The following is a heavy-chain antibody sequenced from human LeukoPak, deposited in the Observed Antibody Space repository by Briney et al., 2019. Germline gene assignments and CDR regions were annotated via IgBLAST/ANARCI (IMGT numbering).Heavy chain of an antibody. J-gene: IGHJ4*02. CDR2: IIPIFGTA. CDR3: AREALGSGSYYTFDY. CDR1: GYTFTNYA. Sequence: SVKVSCKASGYTFTNYAISWVRQAPGQGLEWMGGIIPIFGTANYAQKFQGRVTITADESTSTAYIELSSLRSEDTAVYYCAREALGSGSYYTFDYWGQGTLVTVSS. V-gene: IGHV1-69*13. D-gene: IGHD3-10*01.